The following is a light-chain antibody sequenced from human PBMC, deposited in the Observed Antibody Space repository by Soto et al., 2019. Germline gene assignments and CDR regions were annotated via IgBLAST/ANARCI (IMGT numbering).Light chain of an antibody. CDR1: QSVSSSY. Sequence: EIVLTQSPGTLSLSPGERATLSCRASQSVSSSYLAWYQQKPGQAPRLLIYGASSRATGIPDRFSGSGSGTDFTLTISRLEPEDFAGYYCQQYGSFMCTFGQGTPLAIK. CDR2: GAS. V-gene: IGKV3-20*01. J-gene: IGKJ2*02. CDR3: QQYGSFMCT.